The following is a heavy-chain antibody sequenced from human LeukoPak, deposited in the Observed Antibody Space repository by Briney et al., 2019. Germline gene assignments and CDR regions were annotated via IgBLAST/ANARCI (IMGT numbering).Heavy chain of an antibody. CDR2: ISSSDSPI. J-gene: IGHJ4*02. CDR3: AKDLELWFGESIYNFDY. V-gene: IGHV3-11*04. CDR1: GFTFGDYY. D-gene: IGHD3-10*01. Sequence: GGSLRLSCAASGFTFGDYYMSWIRQAPGKGLEWVSYISSSDSPIYYADSVKGRFTISRDNAKNSLFLQMNSLGAEDTAVYYCAKDLELWFGESIYNFDYWGQGTLVTVSS.